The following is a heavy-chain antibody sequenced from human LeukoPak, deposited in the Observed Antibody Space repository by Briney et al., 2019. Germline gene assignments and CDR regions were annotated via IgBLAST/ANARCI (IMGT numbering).Heavy chain of an antibody. D-gene: IGHD3-16*02. CDR2: VSGTSRDI. Sequence: GGSLRVSCVASGFTLSQYSMSWVRQAPGKGLEWVSFVSGTSRDIYYTDSVKGRFTISRANAKNSMYLQMNSLTAADTAIYFCARMTIESIGWYFDVRGRGTLVTVSS. CDR3: ARMTIESIGWYFDV. V-gene: IGHV3-21*01. J-gene: IGHJ2*01. CDR1: GFTLSQYS.